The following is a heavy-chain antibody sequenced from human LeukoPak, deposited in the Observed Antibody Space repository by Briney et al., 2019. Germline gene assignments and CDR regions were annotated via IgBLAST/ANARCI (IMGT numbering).Heavy chain of an antibody. CDR2: IYSGGST. V-gene: IGHV3-53*01. J-gene: IGHJ5*02. D-gene: IGHD5-12*01. Sequence: GGSLRLSCAASGFTVSSNYMSWVRQAPGKGLEWVSVIYSGGSTYYADSVKGRFTISRDNSKNTLYLQMNSLRAEDTAVYYRAREGATIRDQAFDPWGQGTLVTVSS. CDR1: GFTVSSNY. CDR3: AREGATIRDQAFDP.